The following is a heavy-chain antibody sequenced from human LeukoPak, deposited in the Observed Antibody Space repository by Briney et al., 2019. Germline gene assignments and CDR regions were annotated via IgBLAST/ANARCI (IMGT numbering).Heavy chain of an antibody. CDR3: ATGRLRDYGDYGLFDY. CDR2: IYSGGST. Sequence: GGSLRLSCAASGFTFSSYSMNWVRQAPGKGLEWVSVIYSGGSTYYADSVKGRFTISRDNSKNTLYLQMNSLRAEDTAVYYCATGRLRDYGDYGLFDYWGQGTLVTVSS. V-gene: IGHV3-53*01. D-gene: IGHD4-17*01. CDR1: GFTFSSYS. J-gene: IGHJ4*02.